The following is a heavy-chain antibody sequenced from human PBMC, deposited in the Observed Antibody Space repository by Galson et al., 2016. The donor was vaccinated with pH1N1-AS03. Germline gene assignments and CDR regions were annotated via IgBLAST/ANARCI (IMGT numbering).Heavy chain of an antibody. J-gene: IGHJ3*02. V-gene: IGHV2-5*02. CDR3: ALPNSGGNAFEI. CDR1: GVSVTSSGVG. CDR2: VYWDETR. Sequence: PALVTPTQTLTLTCSVSGVSVTSSGVGVGWFRQPPGKALEWLALVYWDETRRYSPSLKNRPTITKDSSKNQVVLTVTSVDPMDIATYFCALPNSGGNAFEIWGPGTMVTVSS. D-gene: IGHD2/OR15-2a*01.